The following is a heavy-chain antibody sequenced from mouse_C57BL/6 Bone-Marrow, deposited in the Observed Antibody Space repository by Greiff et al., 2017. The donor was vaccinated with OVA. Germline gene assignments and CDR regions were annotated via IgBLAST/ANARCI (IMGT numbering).Heavy chain of an antibody. CDR2: IDPSGSYT. D-gene: IGHD2-4*01. V-gene: IGHV1-69*01. CDR3: ASESEDYRYAMDY. CDR1: GYTFTSYW. J-gene: IGHJ4*01. Sequence: VQLQQPGAELVMPGASVKLSCKASGYTFTSYWMHWVKQRPGQGLEWIGEIDPSGSYTNYNQKFKGKATLTVDKSSSTAYMQLSSLTSDDSSVDYCASESEDYRYAMDYWGQGTSVTVSS.